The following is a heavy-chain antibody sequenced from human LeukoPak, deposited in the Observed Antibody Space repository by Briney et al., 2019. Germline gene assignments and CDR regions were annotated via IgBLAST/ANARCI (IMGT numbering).Heavy chain of an antibody. CDR2: IYYSGST. V-gene: IGHV4-59*01. D-gene: IGHD3-10*01. CDR3: ARETHYYYGSGSLYYYYYYGMDV. Sequence: KASETLSLTCTVSGGSISSYYWSWIRQPPGKGLEWIGYIYYSGSTNYNPSLKSRVTISVDTSKNQFSLKLSSVTAADTAVYYCARETHYYYGSGSLYYYYYYGMDVWGQGTTVTVSS. J-gene: IGHJ6*02. CDR1: GGSISSYY.